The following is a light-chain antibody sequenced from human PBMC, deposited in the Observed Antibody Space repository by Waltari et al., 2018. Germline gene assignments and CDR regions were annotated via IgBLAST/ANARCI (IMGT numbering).Light chain of an antibody. V-gene: IGKV1-5*01. J-gene: IGKJ1*01. CDR1: QSISSW. CDR3: QQYNSYSPT. Sequence: DIQMTQSPSTLSASVGDRVTITCRASQSISSWLAWYQQKPGKAHKLLIYDASSLESGVPSRFSGSGSGTEVTLTISSLQPDDFATYYCQQYNSYSPTFGQGTKVEIK. CDR2: DAS.